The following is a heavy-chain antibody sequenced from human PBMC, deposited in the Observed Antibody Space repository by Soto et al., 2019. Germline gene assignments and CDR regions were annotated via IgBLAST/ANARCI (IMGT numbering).Heavy chain of an antibody. J-gene: IGHJ6*03. CDR2: IFSSGTT. CDR1: GDSLSSGNTY. Sequence: SETLSLTCTVSGDSLSSGNTYWSWIRQAPGKGLEWIGYIFSSGTTYYNPSLKSRLTVSLDTSQNQFSLRLASVTDADSAVYYCARVPSPFDYYYAMDVSRKGAKGTVS. CDR3: ARVPSPFDYYYAMDV. D-gene: IGHD3-16*01. V-gene: IGHV4-30-4*01.